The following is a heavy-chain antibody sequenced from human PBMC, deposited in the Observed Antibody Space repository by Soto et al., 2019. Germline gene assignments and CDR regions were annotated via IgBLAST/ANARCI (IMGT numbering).Heavy chain of an antibody. J-gene: IGHJ6*03. CDR2: INHSGST. V-gene: IGHV4-34*01. CDR3: ARAAPARTSRGVVVPAARSSRYYYYYMDV. CDR1: GGSFSGYY. D-gene: IGHD2-2*01. Sequence: SETLSLTCAVYGGSFSGYYWSWIRQPPGKGLEWIGEINHSGSTNYNPSLKSRVTISVDTSKNQFSLKLSSVTAADTAVYYCARAAPARTSRGVVVPAARSSRYYYYYMDVWGKGTTVTVSS.